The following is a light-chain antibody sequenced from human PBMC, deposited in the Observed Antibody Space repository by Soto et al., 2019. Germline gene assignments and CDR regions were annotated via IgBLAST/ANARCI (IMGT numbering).Light chain of an antibody. CDR1: SSDVGDYTS. V-gene: IGLV2-11*01. CDR2: DVT. CDR3: CSYAGRYSWV. Sequence: QSALTQPRSVSGSPGQSVTFSCSGISSDVGDYTSVSWYQQHPGKAPKLMIYDVTKRPSGVPDRFSGSKSGNTASLTISGLQTDDEADYYCCSYAGRYSWVFGGGTQLTVL. J-gene: IGLJ3*02.